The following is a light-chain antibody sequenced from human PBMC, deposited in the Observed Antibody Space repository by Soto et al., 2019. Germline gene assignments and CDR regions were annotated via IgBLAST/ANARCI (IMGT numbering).Light chain of an antibody. Sequence: QSALTQPASVSGSPGQSITISCTGSRSDVGGYNYVSWYQHYPGKAPKLIIYEVSNRPSGVSNRFSGSKSGNTASLTISGLQAEDEADYFCTSYTISSPYVFGTGTKVTVL. V-gene: IGLV2-14*01. CDR3: TSYTISSPYV. CDR2: EVS. J-gene: IGLJ1*01. CDR1: RSDVGGYNY.